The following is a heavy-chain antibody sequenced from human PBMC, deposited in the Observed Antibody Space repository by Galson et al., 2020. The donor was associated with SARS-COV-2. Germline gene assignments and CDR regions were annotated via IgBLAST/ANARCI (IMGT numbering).Heavy chain of an antibody. D-gene: IGHD3-10*01. CDR3: ARDLNYYGSGSYDDEFDI. CDR1: GYSFTSYG. V-gene: IGHV1-18*04. CDR2: IGTYNGDR. Sequence: ASVKVSCKASGYSFTSYGISWVRQAPGQGLEWMGWIGTYNGDRNYARKLQGRVTLTTDTSTSITYMELRSLRSDDTAVYYCARDLNYYGSGSYDDEFDIWGQGTMVTVSS. J-gene: IGHJ3*02.